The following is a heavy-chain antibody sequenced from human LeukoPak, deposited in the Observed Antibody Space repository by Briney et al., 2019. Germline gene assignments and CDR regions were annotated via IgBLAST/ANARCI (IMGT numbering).Heavy chain of an antibody. CDR2: IYSGGST. J-gene: IGHJ6*02. V-gene: IGHV3-66*01. CDR3: ARVDRGYSSSWYHDYYYYYGMDV. Sequence: QPGGSLRLSCAASGFTVSSNYMSWVRQAPGKGLEWVSVIYSGGSTYYADSVKGRFTISRDNSKNTLYLQMNSLRAEDTAVYYCARVDRGYSSSWYHDYYYYYGMDVWGQGTTVTVSS. CDR1: GFTVSSNY. D-gene: IGHD6-13*01.